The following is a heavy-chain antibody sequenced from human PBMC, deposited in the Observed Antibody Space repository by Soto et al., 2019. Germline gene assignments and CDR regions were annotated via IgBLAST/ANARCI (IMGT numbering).Heavy chain of an antibody. Sequence: GGSLRLSCAASGFTFSDHYMSWIRQAPGKGLEWVSYISSSGSTIYYVDSVKGRFTISRDNAKNSLYLQMNSLRAEDTAVYYCARDPRATRPKPLDYWGQGTLVPVSS. J-gene: IGHJ4*02. V-gene: IGHV3-11*01. CDR3: ARDPRATRPKPLDY. CDR2: ISSSGSTI. D-gene: IGHD2-15*01. CDR1: GFTFSDHY.